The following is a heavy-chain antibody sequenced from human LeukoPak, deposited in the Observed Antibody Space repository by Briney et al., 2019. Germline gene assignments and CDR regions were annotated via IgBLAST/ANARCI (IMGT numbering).Heavy chain of an antibody. D-gene: IGHD6-19*01. V-gene: IGHV3-64*01. CDR2: ISSNGGST. Sequence: GGSLRLSCAASGFTFSSYAMHWVRQAPGKGLEYVSAISSNGGSTYYANSVKGRFTISRDNSKNTLYLQMGSLRAEDMAVYYCAREPWGRSGWLVRWGQGTLVTVSS. J-gene: IGHJ4*02. CDR1: GFTFSSYA. CDR3: AREPWGRSGWLVR.